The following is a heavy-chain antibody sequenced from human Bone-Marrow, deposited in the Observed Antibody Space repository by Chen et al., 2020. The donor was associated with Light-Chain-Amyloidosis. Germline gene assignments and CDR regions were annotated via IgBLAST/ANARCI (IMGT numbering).Heavy chain of an antibody. D-gene: IGHD5-18*01. Sequence: VQLVESGGGEVRPGGSLRLSCAASGFSVSRSYMSWVRQAPGKGVEWVSLIYSGGSTYYADFVKGRFTISRDSSKNTVYLQMNSLRAEDTALYYCATEGRDPGYSYGYLNYWGQGTLVTVSS. CDR1: GFSVSRSY. CDR3: ATEGRDPGYSYGYLNY. J-gene: IGHJ4*02. CDR2: IYSGGST. V-gene: IGHV3-53*01.